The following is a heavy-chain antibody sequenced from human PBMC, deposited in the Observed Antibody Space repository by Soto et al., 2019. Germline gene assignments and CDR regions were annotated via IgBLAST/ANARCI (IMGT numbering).Heavy chain of an antibody. V-gene: IGHV1-69*13. D-gene: IGHD3-22*01. CDR2: IIPIFGTA. CDR1: GGTFSSYA. CDR3: ASLYDSSGYPTSHYYYGRDV. Sequence: SVKVSCKASGGTFSSYAISWVRQAPGQGLEWMGGIIPIFGTANYAQKFQGRVTITADESTSTAYMELSSLRSEDTAVYYCASLYDSSGYPTSHYYYGRDVWGQETTVTVSS. J-gene: IGHJ6*02.